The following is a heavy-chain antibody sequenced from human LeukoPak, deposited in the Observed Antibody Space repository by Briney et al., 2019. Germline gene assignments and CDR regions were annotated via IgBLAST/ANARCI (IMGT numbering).Heavy chain of an antibody. Sequence: GGSLRLSCAASGFTFSNAWMSWVRQAPGKGLEWVGRIKSKTDGGTTDYAAPVKGRFTISRDDSKNTLYLQMNSLKTEDTAVYYCTTARYSGYDRVDYWGQGTLVTVSS. CDR3: TTARYSGYDRVDY. D-gene: IGHD5-12*01. J-gene: IGHJ4*02. CDR2: IKSKTDGGTT. CDR1: GFTFSNAW. V-gene: IGHV3-15*01.